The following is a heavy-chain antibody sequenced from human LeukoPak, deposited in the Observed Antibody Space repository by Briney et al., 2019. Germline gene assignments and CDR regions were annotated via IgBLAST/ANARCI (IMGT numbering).Heavy chain of an antibody. CDR3: ARVVYDSSGYYYYYYMDV. J-gene: IGHJ6*03. V-gene: IGHV3-74*01. Sequence: PGGSLRLSRAASGFTFSSYWMHWVRQAPGKGLVWVSRINSDGSSTSYADSVKGRFTISRDNAKNTLYLQMNSLRAEDTAVYYCARVVYDSSGYYYYYYMDVWGKGTTVTVSS. CDR2: INSDGSST. D-gene: IGHD3-22*01. CDR1: GFTFSSYW.